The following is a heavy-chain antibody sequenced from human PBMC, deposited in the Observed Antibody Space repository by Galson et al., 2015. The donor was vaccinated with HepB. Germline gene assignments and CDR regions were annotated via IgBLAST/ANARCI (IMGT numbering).Heavy chain of an antibody. D-gene: IGHD1-26*01. CDR3: ASGGSYPPEFDY. V-gene: IGHV1-46*03. J-gene: IGHJ4*02. Sequence: SVKVSCKASGYTFPSYYMHWVRQAPGQGLEWMEIINPSGGSTSYAQKFQGRVTMTRDTSTSTVYMELSSLRSEDTAVYYCASGGSYPPEFDYWGQGTLVTVSS. CDR2: INPSGGST. CDR1: GYTFPSYY.